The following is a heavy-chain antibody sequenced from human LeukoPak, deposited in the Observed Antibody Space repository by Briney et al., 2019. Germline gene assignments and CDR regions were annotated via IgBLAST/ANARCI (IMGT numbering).Heavy chain of an antibody. Sequence: GASVKVSCKASGYTFTSYGINWVRQAPGQGLEWMGRINAKNGDTNYAQKFQDRVTMTRDTSMSAAYMEISRLTYDDTAVYYCGRGIQSFDPWGQGTLVTVSS. J-gene: IGHJ5*02. CDR3: GRGIQSFDP. CDR1: GYTFTSYG. CDR2: INAKNGDT. V-gene: IGHV1-2*06.